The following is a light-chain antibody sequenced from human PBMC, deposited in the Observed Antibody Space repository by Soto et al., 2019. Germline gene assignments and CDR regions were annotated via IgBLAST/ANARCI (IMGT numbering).Light chain of an antibody. CDR2: AAS. CDR1: QSISSY. V-gene: IGKV1-39*01. CDR3: QQSYSTPFD. J-gene: IGKJ5*01. Sequence: IQVTQSPSSLSASVGDRVTITCRASQSISSYLNWYQQKPGKAPKLLIYAASSLQSGVPSRFSGSGSGTDFTLTISSLQPEDFATYYCQQSYSTPFDFGQGTRLEIK.